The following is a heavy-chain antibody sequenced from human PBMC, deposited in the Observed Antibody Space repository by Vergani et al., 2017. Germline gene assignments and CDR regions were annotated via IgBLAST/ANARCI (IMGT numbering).Heavy chain of an antibody. D-gene: IGHD3-22*01. Sequence: EVQLLESGGGLVQPGGSLRLSCAASGFTFSSYAMSWVRQAPGKGLEWVSAISGSGGSTYYADSVKGRFTISRYNSKNTLYLQMNSLRAEDTAVYYCAKASLYYDDSSGYSYWGQGTLVTVSS. V-gene: IGHV3-23*01. CDR1: GFTFSSYA. CDR2: ISGSGGST. J-gene: IGHJ4*02. CDR3: AKASLYYDDSSGYSY.